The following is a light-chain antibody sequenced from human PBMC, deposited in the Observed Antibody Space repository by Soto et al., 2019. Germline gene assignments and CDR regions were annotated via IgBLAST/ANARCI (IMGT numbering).Light chain of an antibody. Sequence: DIQMTQSPSSLSASVGDRVTITCRAGQSISSFLNWYQQKPGKAPKLLIYAASSLQTGVPSRFSSSGSGTDFTLTISSLQPEDFATYYCQQSYITPWTFGQGTKVDIK. CDR2: AAS. CDR3: QQSYITPWT. V-gene: IGKV1-39*01. CDR1: QSISSF. J-gene: IGKJ1*01.